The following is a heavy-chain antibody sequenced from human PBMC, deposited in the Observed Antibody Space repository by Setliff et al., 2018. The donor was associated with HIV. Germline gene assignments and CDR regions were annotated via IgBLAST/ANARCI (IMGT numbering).Heavy chain of an antibody. CDR1: GASISSGGYF. D-gene: IGHD3-22*01. J-gene: IGHJ4*02. CDR2: IYHSGTT. CDR3: ARDVARFDYDTGGYYVSHFDY. Sequence: SETLSLTCSVSGASISSGGYFWTWIRQPPGKGLEWVGFIYHSGTTYYNPSLKDRVTISVDTSKNQFSLRLTSVTAADTAVYFCARDVARFDYDTGGYYVSHFDYWGQGTQVTVSS. V-gene: IGHV4-30-2*01.